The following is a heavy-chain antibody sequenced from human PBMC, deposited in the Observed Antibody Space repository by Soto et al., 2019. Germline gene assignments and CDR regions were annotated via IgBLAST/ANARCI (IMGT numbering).Heavy chain of an antibody. CDR1: GGTFSSYA. CDR3: ARYSNYDRGIYYYYGMDV. J-gene: IGHJ6*02. D-gene: IGHD4-4*01. Sequence: SVKVSCKASGGTFSSYAISWVRQAPGQGLEWMGGIIPIFGTANYAQKFQGRVTITADESTSTAYMELSSLRSEDTAVYYCARYSNYDRGIYYYYGMDVWGQGTTVTVSS. V-gene: IGHV1-69*13. CDR2: IIPIFGTA.